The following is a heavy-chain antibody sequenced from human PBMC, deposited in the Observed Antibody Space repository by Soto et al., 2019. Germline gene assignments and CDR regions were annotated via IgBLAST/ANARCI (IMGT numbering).Heavy chain of an antibody. CDR3: ARAPVGLDTISYFDY. V-gene: IGHV4-38-2*01. CDR2: IYHGGST. D-gene: IGHD3-3*01. CDR1: GYSISSGCY. Sequence: SETLSLTCAVSGYSISSGCYWGWLRQPPGKGLEWIGSIYHGGSTYYRPSLESRMHMSLDATRNHYSLRLTSVTAADTAVYFCARAPVGLDTISYFDYWGQGKLVTVSS. J-gene: IGHJ4*02.